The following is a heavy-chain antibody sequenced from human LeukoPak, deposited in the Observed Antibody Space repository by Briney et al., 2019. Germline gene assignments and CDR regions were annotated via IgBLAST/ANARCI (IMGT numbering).Heavy chain of an antibody. D-gene: IGHD2-15*01. V-gene: IGHV3-21*06. CDR2: ISSSSSYI. CDR3: ARGLGAYCSGGSCTFDN. CDR1: EFTFSIYS. J-gene: IGHJ4*02. Sequence: GGSLRLSCSASEFTFSIYSMNWVRQSPGKGLEWVSSISSSSSYIYYADSVKGRFTISRDNAKNRLYLQMNSLRAEDTAVYYCARGLGAYCSGGSCTFDNWGQRTLVTVSS.